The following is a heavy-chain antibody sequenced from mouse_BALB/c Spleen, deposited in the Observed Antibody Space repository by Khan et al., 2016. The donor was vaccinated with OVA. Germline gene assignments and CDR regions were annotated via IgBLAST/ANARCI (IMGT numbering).Heavy chain of an antibody. CDR1: GFTFSNYA. CDR3: ARDDWFAY. V-gene: IGHV5-6-5*01. CDR2: ISSGDST. J-gene: IGHJ3*01. Sequence: EVELVESGGGLVKPGGSLKLSCAASGFTFSNYAMSWVRQSPEKRLEWVASISSGDSTYYPASVKGRFTISRDYARNILYLQMSRLRSEDTDMYYCARDDWFAYWGQGALVTVSA.